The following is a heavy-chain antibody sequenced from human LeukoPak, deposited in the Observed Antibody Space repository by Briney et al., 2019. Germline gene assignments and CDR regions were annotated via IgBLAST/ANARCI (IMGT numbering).Heavy chain of an antibody. CDR3: AADYGDYAYNWFDP. V-gene: IGHV1-58*01. Sequence: ASVKVSCKASGFTFTSSAVQWVRQARGQGLEWIGWIVVGSGNTNYAQKFQERVTITRDMSTSTAYMELSSLRSEDTAVYYCAADYGDYAYNWFDPWGQGTLVTVSS. CDR1: GFTFTSSA. D-gene: IGHD4-17*01. CDR2: IVVGSGNT. J-gene: IGHJ5*02.